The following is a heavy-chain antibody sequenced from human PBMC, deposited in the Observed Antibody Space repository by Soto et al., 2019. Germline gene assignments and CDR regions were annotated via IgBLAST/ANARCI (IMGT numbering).Heavy chain of an antibody. D-gene: IGHD7-27*01. Sequence: PGGSLRLSCAASGFTFSSYGMHWVRQAPGKGLEWVAVISYDGSNKYYADSVKGRFTISRDNSKNTLYLQMNSLRAEDTAVYYCAKDHLGYYYYMDVWGKGTTVTVSS. CDR3: AKDHLGYYYYMDV. CDR1: GFTFSSYG. V-gene: IGHV3-30*18. J-gene: IGHJ6*03. CDR2: ISYDGSNK.